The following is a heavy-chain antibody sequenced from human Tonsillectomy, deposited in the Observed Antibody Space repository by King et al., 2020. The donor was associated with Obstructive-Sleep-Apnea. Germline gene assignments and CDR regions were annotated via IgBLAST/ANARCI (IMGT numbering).Heavy chain of an antibody. Sequence: VQLVESGAEVKKPGESLKISCKGSGYSFISYWIGWVRQMPGKGLEWMGIIYPGDSDTRYSPSFQGQVTISADKSISTAYLQWSSLEASDTALYYCARQGAVAGPGDYYYYGMDVWGQGTTVTVSS. V-gene: IGHV5-51*01. CDR1: GYSFISYW. D-gene: IGHD6-19*01. CDR2: IYPGDSDT. J-gene: IGHJ6*02. CDR3: ARQGAVAGPGDYYYYGMDV.